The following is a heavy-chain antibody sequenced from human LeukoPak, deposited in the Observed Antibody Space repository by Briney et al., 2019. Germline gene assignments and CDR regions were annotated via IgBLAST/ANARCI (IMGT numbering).Heavy chain of an antibody. V-gene: IGHV3-23*01. CDR2: SGDNT. J-gene: IGHJ3*02. Sequence: GGSLRLSCAASGFTFSSYAMSWVRQAPGKGLEWVSSSGDNTRYADSVKGRFTISRDNSKNTLDLQMNGLRAEDTAVYYCAKSWRYYDSSNYYAFDIWGQGTMVTVSS. CDR1: GFTFSSYA. CDR3: AKSWRYYDSSNYYAFDI. D-gene: IGHD3-22*01.